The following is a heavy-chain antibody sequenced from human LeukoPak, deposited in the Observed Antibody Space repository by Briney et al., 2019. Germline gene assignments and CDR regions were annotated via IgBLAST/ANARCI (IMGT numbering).Heavy chain of an antibody. J-gene: IGHJ4*02. CDR1: GGSISSYY. D-gene: IGHD2-21*02. V-gene: IGHV4-59*08. CDR3: ARNYGGDTGSLFWY. Sequence: SETLSLTCTVSGGSISSYYWCWVRQPPGKGLEYIGYINYSGNTNYSPSLKTRVTISVDTSKNKFSLKVRSVTAADTAVYYCARNYGGDTGSLFWYWGQGILVTVSS. CDR2: INYSGNT.